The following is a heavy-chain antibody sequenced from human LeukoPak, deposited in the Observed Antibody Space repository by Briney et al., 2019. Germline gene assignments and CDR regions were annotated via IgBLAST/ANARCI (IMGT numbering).Heavy chain of an antibody. CDR3: ARVASYAFDI. Sequence: RGSLRLSCAPSAFTSSSYSMSWVRQAPGEGLGWVANIQQVGSERYYVDSLKGQFTISRDNAKNSLYLQMNSLRAEDMAVYYCARVASYAFDIWGQGTMVTVSS. CDR2: IQQVGSER. J-gene: IGHJ3*02. V-gene: IGHV3-7*01. D-gene: IGHD6-6*01. CDR1: AFTSSSYS.